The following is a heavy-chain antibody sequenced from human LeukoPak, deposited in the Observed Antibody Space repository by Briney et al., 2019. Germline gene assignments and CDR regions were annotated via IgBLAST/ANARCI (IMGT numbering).Heavy chain of an antibody. D-gene: IGHD3-9*01. CDR2: IIPILGIA. Sequence: SVKVSRKASGGTFSSYAISWVRQAPGQGLEWMGRIIPILGIANYAQKFQGRVTITADKSTSTAYMELSSLRSEDTAVYYCATSDYDILTGYYDGAFDIWGQGTMVTVSS. CDR3: ATSDYDILTGYYDGAFDI. CDR1: GGTFSSYA. J-gene: IGHJ3*02. V-gene: IGHV1-69*04.